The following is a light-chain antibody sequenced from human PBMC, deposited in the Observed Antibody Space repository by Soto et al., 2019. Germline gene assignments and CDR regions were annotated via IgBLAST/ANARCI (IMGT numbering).Light chain of an antibody. V-gene: IGKV3-15*01. CDR3: QHYNSYSEA. CDR2: GAS. J-gene: IGKJ1*01. CDR1: QSVSSN. Sequence: EIVMSQSPATLSVSKRERATLSCMASQSVSSNLAWYQQKPGQAPRLLIYGASTRATGIPARFIGSGSGTEFTLTISSLQSEDFAVYYCQHYNSYSEAFGQGTNVDIK.